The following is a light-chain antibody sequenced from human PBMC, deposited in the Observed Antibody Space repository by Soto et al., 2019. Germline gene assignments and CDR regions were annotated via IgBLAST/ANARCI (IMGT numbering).Light chain of an antibody. CDR3: SSKRDSSNLFV. CDR1: SSDVGAYNY. J-gene: IGLJ1*01. CDR2: EVT. Sequence: QAVQTHPASVCGSPGHSITIACTGTSSDVGAYNYVSWYQHHPGKVPKLLIYEVTNRPSGVSDRFSGSKSGNTASLTISGLQAEDEPDYYCSSKRDSSNLFVFGTGTKVTVL. V-gene: IGLV2-14*01.